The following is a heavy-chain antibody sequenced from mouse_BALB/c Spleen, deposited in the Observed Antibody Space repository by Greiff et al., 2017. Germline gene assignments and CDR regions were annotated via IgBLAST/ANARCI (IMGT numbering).Heavy chain of an antibody. Sequence: QVHVKQPGAELVKPGASVKLSCKASGYTFTSYWMHWVKQRPGQGLEWIGEIDPSDSYTNYNQKFKGKATLTVDKSSSTAYMQLSSLTSEDSAVYYCAKFYDYVPGYWGQGTTLTVSS. CDR1: GYTFTSYW. CDR3: AKFYDYVPGY. CDR2: IDPSDSYT. J-gene: IGHJ2*01. D-gene: IGHD2-4*01. V-gene: IGHV1-69*02.